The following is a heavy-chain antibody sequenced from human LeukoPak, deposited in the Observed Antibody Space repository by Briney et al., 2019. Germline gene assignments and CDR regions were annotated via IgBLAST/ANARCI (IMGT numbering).Heavy chain of an antibody. Sequence: GGSLRLSCTASGFTFSTYWMSWVRQAPGKGLEWVANIQQDGSEKYYVDSVKGRFTISRDNAKNTLYLQMNSLRAEDTAVYYCARGGDQIAAAATGGDWFDPWGQGTLVTVSS. CDR3: ARGGDQIAAAATGGDWFDP. CDR1: GFTFSTYW. D-gene: IGHD6-13*01. CDR2: IQQDGSEK. V-gene: IGHV3-7*01. J-gene: IGHJ5*02.